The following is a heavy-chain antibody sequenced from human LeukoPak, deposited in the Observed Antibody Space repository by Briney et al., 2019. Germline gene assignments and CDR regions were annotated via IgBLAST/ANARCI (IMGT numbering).Heavy chain of an antibody. CDR3: ARDHISASGGDYYDSKLPDY. CDR1: GFTFSSYA. Sequence: PGGSLRLSCAASGFTFSSYAMHWVRQAPGKGLEWVAVISYDGSNKYYADSVKGRFTISRDNSKNTLYLQMNSLRAEDTAVYYCARDHISASGGDYYDSKLPDYWGQGTLVTVSS. J-gene: IGHJ4*02. D-gene: IGHD3-22*01. V-gene: IGHV3-30-3*01. CDR2: ISYDGSNK.